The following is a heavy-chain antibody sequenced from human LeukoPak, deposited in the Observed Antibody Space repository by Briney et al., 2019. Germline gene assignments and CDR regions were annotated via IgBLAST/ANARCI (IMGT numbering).Heavy chain of an antibody. CDR2: IKQDGSEK. D-gene: IGHD2-2*01. CDR1: GFTFSSYW. V-gene: IGHV3-7*01. Sequence: PGGSLRLSCAASGFTFSSYWMSWVRQAPGKGLEWVANIKQDGSEKYYVDSVKGRFTISRDNAKNPLYLQMNSLRAEDTAVYYCARDLASYYPFDPWAREPWSPSPQ. J-gene: IGHJ5*02. CDR3: ARDLASYYPFDP.